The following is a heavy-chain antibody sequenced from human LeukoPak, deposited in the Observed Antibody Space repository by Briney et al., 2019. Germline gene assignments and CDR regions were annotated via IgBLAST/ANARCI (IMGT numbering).Heavy chain of an antibody. J-gene: IGHJ6*02. CDR2: ISGSVGST. Sequence: GGALILSCAASGFTFSSYAMSWVRQAPGKGLECVSAISGSVGSTYYADSVKGRFTISRDNSKNTLYLQMNSLRAEDTAVYSCANSEFSSITMVRGVGGMDVWGQGTTVTVSS. CDR1: GFTFSSYA. CDR3: ANSEFSSITMVRGVGGMDV. D-gene: IGHD3-10*01. V-gene: IGHV3-23*01.